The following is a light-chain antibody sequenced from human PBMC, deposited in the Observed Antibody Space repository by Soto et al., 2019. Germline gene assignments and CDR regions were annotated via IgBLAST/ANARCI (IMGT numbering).Light chain of an antibody. Sequence: EIVLTQSPGTLSLSPGERATLSCRASQSVSSSSLAWYQQKPGQAPRLLIYGASTRAPGIPARFSGSGSETDFTLTISSLEPDDFAVYCCANRTKWPITVGQGTRLESK. V-gene: IGKV3D-20*02. CDR2: GAS. J-gene: IGKJ5*01. CDR3: ANRTKWPIT. CDR1: QSVSSSS.